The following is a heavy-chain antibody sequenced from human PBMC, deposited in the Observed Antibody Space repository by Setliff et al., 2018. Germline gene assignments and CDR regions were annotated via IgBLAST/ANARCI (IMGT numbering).Heavy chain of an antibody. CDR1: GNRFTDYF. D-gene: IGHD2-15*01. J-gene: IGHJ4*01. CDR2: INPNSGDT. V-gene: IGHV1-2*02. CDR3: VRPGGTTVVARHFDY. Sequence: ASVKVSCKASGNRFTDYFLHWVRQAPGQGLEWMGWINPNSGDTHSAQKFQGRVTMTRDTSINTAYMELSSLTSDDTAFYYCVRPGGTTVVARHFDYWGSGILVTVSS.